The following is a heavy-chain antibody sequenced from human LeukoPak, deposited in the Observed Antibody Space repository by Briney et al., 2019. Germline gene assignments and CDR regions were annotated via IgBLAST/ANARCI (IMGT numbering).Heavy chain of an antibody. D-gene: IGHD3-22*01. CDR1: GFTFSSYA. Sequence: GGSLRLSCAASGFTFSSYAMHWVRQAPGKGLEWVAVISYDGSNKYYADSVKGRFTISRDNSKNTLYLQMNSLRAEDTAVYYCARATYYYDSSGLDPSDAFDIWGQGTMVTVSS. J-gene: IGHJ3*02. CDR3: ARATYYYDSSGLDPSDAFDI. V-gene: IGHV3-30-3*01. CDR2: ISYDGSNK.